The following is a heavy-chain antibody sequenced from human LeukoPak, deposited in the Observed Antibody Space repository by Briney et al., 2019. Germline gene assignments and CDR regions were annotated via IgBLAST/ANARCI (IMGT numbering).Heavy chain of an antibody. CDR2: IYYSGST. V-gene: IGHV4-39*01. D-gene: IGHD3-22*01. CDR1: GGSISSSSYY. CDR3: AEGGYYDSSGYYYEWIFDY. J-gene: IGHJ4*02. Sequence: PSETLSLTCTVSGGSISSSSYYWGWIRQPPGKGLEWIGSIYYSGSTYYNPSLKSRVTMSVDTSKNQFSLKLSSVTAADTAVYYCAEGGYYDSSGYYYEWIFDYWGQGTLVTVSS.